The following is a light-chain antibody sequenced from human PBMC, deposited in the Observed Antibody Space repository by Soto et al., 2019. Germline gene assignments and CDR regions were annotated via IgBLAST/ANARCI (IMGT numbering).Light chain of an antibody. Sequence: QSALTQPASVSGSPGQSITISCTGTSSDVGAYNYVSWYQHHPGKAPRLMLYDVTNRPSGVSNRFSGSKSGNMASLTISGLQAEDEADYYCSSYTSSSTLYVFGTGTKLTVL. J-gene: IGLJ1*01. CDR3: SSYTSSSTLYV. V-gene: IGLV2-14*03. CDR2: DVT. CDR1: SSDVGAYNY.